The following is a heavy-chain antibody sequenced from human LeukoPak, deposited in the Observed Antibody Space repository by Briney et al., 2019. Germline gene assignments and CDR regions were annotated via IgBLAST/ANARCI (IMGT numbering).Heavy chain of an antibody. V-gene: IGHV3-74*01. J-gene: IGHJ3*01. CDR1: GFTFSSHW. Sequence: GRSLRLSCAASGFTFSSHWMHWVRQAPGKGLVWVSRIDSDASITSYADSVKGRFTISRDNARNTLYLQMNSLSAEDTAVYYCVRDIGTSGWDDALDLWGQGTMVTVSS. D-gene: IGHD6-19*01. CDR2: IDSDASIT. CDR3: VRDIGTSGWDDALDL.